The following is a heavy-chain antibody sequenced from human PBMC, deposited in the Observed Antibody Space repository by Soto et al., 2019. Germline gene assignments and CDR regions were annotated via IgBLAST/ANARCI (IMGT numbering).Heavy chain of an antibody. J-gene: IGHJ6*02. Sequence: ASVKVSCKASGGTFSSYAISWVRQAPGQGLEWMGGIIPIFGTANYAQKFQGRVTITADKSTSTAYMELSSLRSEDTAVYYCARDAGGSYYSYYYGMDVCVQGPTVTVYS. D-gene: IGHD1-26*01. V-gene: IGHV1-69*06. CDR1: GGTFSSYA. CDR3: ARDAGGSYYSYYYGMDV. CDR2: IIPIFGTA.